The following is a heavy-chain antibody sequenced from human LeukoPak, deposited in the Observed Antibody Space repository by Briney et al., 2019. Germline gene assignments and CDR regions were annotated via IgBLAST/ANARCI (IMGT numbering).Heavy chain of an antibody. CDR3: ASGGLDIVVVPAAIKTYYFDY. J-gene: IGHJ4*02. D-gene: IGHD2-2*03. V-gene: IGHV4-61*01. CDR2: IYYSGST. CDR1: GGSVSSGSYY. Sequence: PSETLSLTCTVSGGSVSSGSYYWSWIRQPPGKGLEWIGYIYYSGSTNYNPSLKSRVTISVDTPKNQFSLKLSSVTAADTAVYYCASGGLDIVVVPAAIKTYYFDYWGQGTLVTVSS.